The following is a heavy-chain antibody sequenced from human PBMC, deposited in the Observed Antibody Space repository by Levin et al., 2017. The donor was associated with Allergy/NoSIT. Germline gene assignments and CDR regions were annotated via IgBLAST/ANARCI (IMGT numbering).Heavy chain of an antibody. D-gene: IGHD3-3*01. CDR3: ATGGSGYRFGY. J-gene: IGHJ4*02. V-gene: IGHV3-74*01. CDR2: INSDGSST. CDR1: GFTFSSYW. Sequence: GGSLRLSCAASGFTFSSYWMHWVRQAPGKGLVWVSRINSDGSSTCYADSVKGRFTISRDNSKNTLYLQMNSLRAEDTAVYYCATGGSGYRFGYWGQGTLVTVSS.